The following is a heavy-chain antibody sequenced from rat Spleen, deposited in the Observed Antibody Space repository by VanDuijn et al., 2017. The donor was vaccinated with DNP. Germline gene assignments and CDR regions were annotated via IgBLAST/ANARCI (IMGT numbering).Heavy chain of an antibody. CDR3: AARYSSSWFAY. CDR2: ITSSGGSI. CDR1: GFTLNNYW. Sequence: EVQLVESGGDLVQPGRSLTLSCAASGFTLNNYWMTWIRQVPGKGLEWVASITSSGGSIYYPDSVKGRFTISRDDAKNTLYLQMNSLRSEDTATYYCAARYSSSWFAYWGQGTLVTVSS. V-gene: IGHV5-31*01. J-gene: IGHJ3*01. D-gene: IGHD1-2*01.